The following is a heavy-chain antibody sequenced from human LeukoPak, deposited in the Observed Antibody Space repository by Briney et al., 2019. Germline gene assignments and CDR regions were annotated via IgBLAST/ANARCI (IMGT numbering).Heavy chain of an antibody. J-gene: IGHJ4*02. CDR2: IIPIFGTA. D-gene: IGHD1-26*01. CDR3: ARGRGAGRPYYFDY. Sequence: SVKDSCKASGGTLSGSAISWVRQAPGQGLEWMGGIIPIFGTANYAQKFQGRVTITADESTSTAYMELSSLRSEDTAVYYCARGRGAGRPYYFDYWGQGTLVTVSS. CDR1: GGTLSGSA. V-gene: IGHV1-69*01.